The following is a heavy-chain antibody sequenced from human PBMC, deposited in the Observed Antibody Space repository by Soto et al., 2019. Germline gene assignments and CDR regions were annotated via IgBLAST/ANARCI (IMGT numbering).Heavy chain of an antibody. D-gene: IGHD1-26*01. Sequence: QVQLVQSGAEVKKPGSSVKVSCKASGGTFSSYTISWVRQAPGQGLEWMGRIIPILGIANYAQKFQGRVRITADKSTSTAYMELSSLRSEDTAVYYCARLGQGSSDDGYDYWGQGTLVTVSS. CDR2: IIPILGIA. J-gene: IGHJ4*02. CDR3: ARLGQGSSDDGYDY. V-gene: IGHV1-69*02. CDR1: GGTFSSYT.